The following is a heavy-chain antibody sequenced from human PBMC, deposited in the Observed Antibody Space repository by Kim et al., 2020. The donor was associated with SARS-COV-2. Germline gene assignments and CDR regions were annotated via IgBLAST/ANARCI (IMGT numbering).Heavy chain of an antibody. CDR1: GFTFDDYA. D-gene: IGHD3-16*02. V-gene: IGHV3-43*02. CDR3: AKDRRVLHYDYVWGSYRSFYYYYGMDV. J-gene: IGHJ6*02. CDR2: ISGDGGST. Sequence: GGSLRLSCAASGFTFDDYAMHWVRQAPGEGLEWVSLISGDGGSTYYADSVKGRFTISRDNSKNSLYLQMNSLRTEDTALYYCAKDRRVLHYDYVWGSYRSFYYYYGMDVWGRGTTVTVSS.